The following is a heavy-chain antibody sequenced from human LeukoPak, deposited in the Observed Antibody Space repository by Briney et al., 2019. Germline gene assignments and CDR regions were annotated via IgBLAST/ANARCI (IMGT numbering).Heavy chain of an antibody. D-gene: IGHD3-16*01. Sequence: GASLRLSCAASGFIFSTYGMHWVRQAPGKGLEWVAVIWDDGCNKNYADSVKGRVTISRDNSQNTLHLQMNSLRAEDTAIYYCARDGGRYSFDYWGQGTLVT. J-gene: IGHJ4*02. CDR3: ARDGGRYSFDY. V-gene: IGHV3-33*01. CDR1: GFIFSTYG. CDR2: IWDDGCNK.